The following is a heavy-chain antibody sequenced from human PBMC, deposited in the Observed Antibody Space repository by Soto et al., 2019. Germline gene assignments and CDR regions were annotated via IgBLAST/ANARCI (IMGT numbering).Heavy chain of an antibody. D-gene: IGHD2-15*01. CDR3: AKGRSDNCYSSSDY. V-gene: IGHV3-23*01. CDR1: GFTFSSYA. J-gene: IGHJ4*02. CDR2: IYASGGNT. Sequence: VQLLESGGDLVQPGGSLRLSCAASGFTFSSYAMSWVRQAPGKGLEWVSSIYASGGNTYYADSVKGRFTNSRDNSQNTLYLEMNSLTADDTAVYYCAKGRSDNCYSSSDYWGQGTLVTVSS.